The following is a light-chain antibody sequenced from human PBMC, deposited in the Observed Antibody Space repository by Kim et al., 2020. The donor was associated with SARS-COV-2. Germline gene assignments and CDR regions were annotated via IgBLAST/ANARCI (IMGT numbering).Light chain of an antibody. CDR2: EVS. J-gene: IGLJ2*01. CDR1: SSGVGRYNL. Sequence: GQSLTISGTGTSSGVGRYNLVSWYQKHPRKAPQLMVYEVSKRPSGVSNRCSCSKSGNTASLTISGLQAEVEADYYCCSYAGSSSVVFGGGTQLTVL. V-gene: IGLV2-23*02. CDR3: CSYAGSSSVV.